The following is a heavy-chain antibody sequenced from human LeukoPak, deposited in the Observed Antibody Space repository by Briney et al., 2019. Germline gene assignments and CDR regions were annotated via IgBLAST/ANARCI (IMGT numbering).Heavy chain of an antibody. CDR2: SSGEGGST. Sequence: GGSLRLSCAASGFTFDEYAMHWVRQAPGKGLEWVSLSSGEGGSTYYADSVKGRFTISRDNSKNSLYLQMNRLRTEDTALYYCVKDSPIEWFQHWGQGTLVTV. J-gene: IGHJ1*01. V-gene: IGHV3-43*02. CDR1: GFTFDEYA. CDR3: VKDSPIEWFQH. D-gene: IGHD5-12*01.